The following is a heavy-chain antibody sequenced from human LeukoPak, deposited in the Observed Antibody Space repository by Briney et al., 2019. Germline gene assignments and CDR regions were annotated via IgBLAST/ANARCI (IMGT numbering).Heavy chain of an antibody. V-gene: IGHV3-33*01. J-gene: IGHJ4*02. CDR1: RFTFSSYG. CDR3: ARDTPDYGGNAYFDY. CDR2: IWYDGSNK. Sequence: PGGSLRLSCSASRFTFSSYGMHWVRQAPGKGLEWVAVIWYDGSNKYYADSVKGRFTISRDNSKNTLYLQMNSLRAEDTAVYYCARDTPDYGGNAYFDYWGQGTLVTVSS. D-gene: IGHD4-23*01.